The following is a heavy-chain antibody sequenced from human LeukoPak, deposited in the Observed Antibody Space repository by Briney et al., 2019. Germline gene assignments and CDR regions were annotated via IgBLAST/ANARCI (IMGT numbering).Heavy chain of an antibody. CDR3: AAGRDSSGYPCDY. CDR1: GFTFSSYS. Sequence: KSGGSLRLSCAASGFTFSSYSMNWVRQAPGKGLEWVSSISSSSSYIYYADSVKGRFTISRDNAKNSLYLQMNSLRAEDTAVYYCAAGRDSSGYPCDYWGQGTLVTVSS. D-gene: IGHD3-22*01. CDR2: ISSSSSYI. V-gene: IGHV3-21*01. J-gene: IGHJ4*02.